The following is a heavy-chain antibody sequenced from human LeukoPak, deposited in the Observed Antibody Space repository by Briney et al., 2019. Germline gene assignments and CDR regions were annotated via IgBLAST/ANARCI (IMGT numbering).Heavy chain of an antibody. CDR2: IYYSGST. Sequence: PSETLSLTCTVSGGSISSYYWSWIRQPPGKGLEWIGDIYYSGSTNYNPSLKSRVTISVDTSKNQFSLKLSSVTAADTAVYYCAKDRGFWSGYYSVLDYWGQGTLVTVSS. V-gene: IGHV4-59*12. J-gene: IGHJ4*02. CDR3: AKDRGFWSGYYSVLDY. CDR1: GGSISSYY. D-gene: IGHD3-3*01.